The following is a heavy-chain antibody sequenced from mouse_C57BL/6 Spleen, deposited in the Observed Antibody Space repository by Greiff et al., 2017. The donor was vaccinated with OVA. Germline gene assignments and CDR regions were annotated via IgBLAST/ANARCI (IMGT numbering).Heavy chain of an antibody. D-gene: IGHD2-12*01. J-gene: IGHJ4*01. CDR3: ARWDYSPMDY. CDR1: GYTFTSYW. V-gene: IGHV1-69*01. Sequence: QVQLQQPGAELVMPGASVKLSCKASGYTFTSYWMHWVKQRPGQGLEWIGEIDPSDSYTNYNQKFKGKSTLTVDKSSSTAYMQLSSLTSEDSAVYYCARWDYSPMDYWGQGTSVTVSS. CDR2: IDPSDSYT.